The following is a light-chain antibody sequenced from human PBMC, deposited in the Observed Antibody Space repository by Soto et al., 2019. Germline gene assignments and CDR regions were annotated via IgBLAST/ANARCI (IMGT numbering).Light chain of an antibody. CDR1: SSDVGGYNY. V-gene: IGLV2-8*01. Sequence: QSALTQPPSASGSPGQSVTISCTGTSSDVGGYNYVSWYQQHPGKAPKLMISGVSERPSGVPDRFSGSKFGNTASLTVSGLQAEDEADYYCSSYAGSGNWVFGGGTKLTVL. J-gene: IGLJ2*01. CDR3: SSYAGSGNWV. CDR2: GVS.